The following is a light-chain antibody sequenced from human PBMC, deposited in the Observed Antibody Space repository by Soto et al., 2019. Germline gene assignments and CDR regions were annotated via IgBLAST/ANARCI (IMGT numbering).Light chain of an antibody. V-gene: IGKV3-15*01. J-gene: IGKJ2*01. CDR2: GAS. Sequence: EIVMTQSPASLSVSPGDGATLSCRASQSVARNVAWYQQKPGQGPRLLIHGASTRAVGVPARFSGSGSGTDFTLTISSLQSEDSAVYYCQQYHNWPPQYTFGQGTKLQIK. CDR3: QQYHNWPPQYT. CDR1: QSVARN.